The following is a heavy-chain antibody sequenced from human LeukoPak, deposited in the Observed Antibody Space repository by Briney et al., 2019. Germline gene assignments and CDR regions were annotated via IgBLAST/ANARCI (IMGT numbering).Heavy chain of an antibody. D-gene: IGHD3-16*02. CDR1: GDSISNGNW. Sequence: SETLSLTCSVSGDSISNGNWWIWVRQSPEGGLEWIGEIYHSGTTNYNPSLKSRVTMSVDKPKDQFSLRLNSVTAADTAIYYCARSRSLDSWGQGTLVTVSS. CDR2: IYHSGTT. CDR3: ARSRSLDS. J-gene: IGHJ4*02. V-gene: IGHV4-4*02.